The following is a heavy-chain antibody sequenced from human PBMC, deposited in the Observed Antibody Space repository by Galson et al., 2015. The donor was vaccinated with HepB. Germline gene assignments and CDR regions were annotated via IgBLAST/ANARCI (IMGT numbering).Heavy chain of an antibody. CDR1: EDTFISYA. CDR2: IVPIFGSA. D-gene: IGHD4-17*01. Sequence: SVKVSCKASEDTFISYAISWVRQVPGHGFEYVGGIVPIFGSANYDQKFQGRVTITADDPTKTAFMEVISLRSDDTAVCYCARAMTTVTTYADDRWGQGTMVTVSS. CDR3: ARAMTTVTTYADDR. V-gene: IGHV1-69*13. J-gene: IGHJ3*01.